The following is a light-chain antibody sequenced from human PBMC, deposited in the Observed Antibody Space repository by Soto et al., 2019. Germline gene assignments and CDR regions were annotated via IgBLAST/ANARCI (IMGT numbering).Light chain of an antibody. CDR1: RSLMYSDGISY. V-gene: IGKV2-30*01. CDR3: MQGTHWPPGT. CDR2: KVS. Sequence: DVVMTQSPLSLPVTLGQPASISCRSSRSLMYSDGISYLSWFQQRPGQSPRRLIYKVSNRDSWVPDRFSGRGSGTDFTLKISRVEADDVDVYLCMQGTHWPPGTLGQETKLEI. J-gene: IGKJ2*01.